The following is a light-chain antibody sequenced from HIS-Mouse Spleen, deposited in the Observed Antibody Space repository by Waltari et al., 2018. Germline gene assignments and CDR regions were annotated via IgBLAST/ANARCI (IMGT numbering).Light chain of an antibody. CDR2: AAS. CDR1: QGISSY. J-gene: IGKJ1*01. Sequence: AIRTTQSPSSFSASTGDRVTITCLASQGISSYLAWYQQKPGKAPKLLIYAASTLQSGVPSRFSGSGSGTDFTLTISCLQSEDFATYYCQQYYSYPWTFGQGTKVEIK. V-gene: IGKV1-8*01. CDR3: QQYYSYPWT.